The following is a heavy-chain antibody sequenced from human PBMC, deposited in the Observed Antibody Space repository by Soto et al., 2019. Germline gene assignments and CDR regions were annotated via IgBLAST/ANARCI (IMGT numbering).Heavy chain of an antibody. CDR1: GYTFTSYD. V-gene: IGHV1-8*01. Sequence: AASVKVSCKASGYTFTSYDINWVRQATGQGLEWMGWMNPNSGNTGYAQKFQGRVTMTRNTSISTAYMELSSLRSEDTAVYYCARSNYYDSSGPRFYYYYGMDVWGQGTTVTVSS. D-gene: IGHD3-22*01. CDR2: MNPNSGNT. CDR3: ARSNYYDSSGPRFYYYYGMDV. J-gene: IGHJ6*02.